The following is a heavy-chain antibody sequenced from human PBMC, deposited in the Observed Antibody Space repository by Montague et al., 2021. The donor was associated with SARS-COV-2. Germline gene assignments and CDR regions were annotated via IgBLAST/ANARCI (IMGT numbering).Heavy chain of an antibody. CDR1: GGSINSITYY. V-gene: IGHV4-61*02. CDR3: ARVLGKGTDS. CDR2: IDSGGYN. D-gene: IGHD3-16*01. Sequence: TLSLTCTVSGGSINSITYYWSWIRQPAGKGLEWIGRIDSGGYNNYNPSLKSRVTMSLDTSKNQFFLNLTSLTAADTAVYYCARVLGKGTDSWGPGTLVTVSS. J-gene: IGHJ5*01.